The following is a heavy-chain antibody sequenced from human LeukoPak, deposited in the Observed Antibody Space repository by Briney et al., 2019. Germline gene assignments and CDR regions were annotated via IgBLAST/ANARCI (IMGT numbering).Heavy chain of an antibody. CDR3: ARDWSPNYDILTGLVAFDI. J-gene: IGHJ3*02. V-gene: IGHV1-69*05. D-gene: IGHD3-9*01. Sequence: SVKVSCKASGGTFSSYAISWVRQAPGQGLEGMERIIPIFGTANYAQKFQGRVTITTDESTSTAYMELSSLRSEDTAVYYCARDWSPNYDILTGLVAFDIWGQGTMVTVSS. CDR1: GGTFSSYA. CDR2: IIPIFGTA.